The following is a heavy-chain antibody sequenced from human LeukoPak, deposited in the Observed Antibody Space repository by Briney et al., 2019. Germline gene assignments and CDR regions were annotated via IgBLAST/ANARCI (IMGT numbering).Heavy chain of an antibody. J-gene: IGHJ5*02. CDR2: TYYRSKWYN. V-gene: IGHV6-1*01. CDR3: ARDMDYYGSGNYYNSRWFDP. D-gene: IGHD3-10*01. Sequence: SQTLSLTCAISGDSVSNNSLAWNWIRHSPSRGLEWLGRTYYRSKWYNDYAVSVKSRITINPETAKNQFSLQLNSVTPEDTAVYYCARDMDYYGSGNYYNSRWFDPWGQGTLVTVSS. CDR1: GDSVSNNSLA.